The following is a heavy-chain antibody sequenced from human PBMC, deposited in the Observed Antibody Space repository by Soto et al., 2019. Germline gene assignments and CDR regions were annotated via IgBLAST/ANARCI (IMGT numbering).Heavy chain of an antibody. Sequence: QVQLVQSGAEVKKPGSSVKVSCKASGGTFSSYTISWVRQAPGQGLEWMGRIIPILGIANYAQKFQGRVTITADKSTSTAYMELSSLRSEDTAVYYCAREEGYGYNYWYFDLWGRGTLVTVSS. V-gene: IGHV1-69*08. J-gene: IGHJ2*01. CDR3: AREEGYGYNYWYFDL. D-gene: IGHD5-12*01. CDR1: GGTFSSYT. CDR2: IIPILGIA.